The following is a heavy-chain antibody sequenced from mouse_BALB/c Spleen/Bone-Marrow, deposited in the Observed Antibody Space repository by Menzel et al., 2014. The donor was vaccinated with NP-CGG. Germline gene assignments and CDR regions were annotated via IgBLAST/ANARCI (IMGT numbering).Heavy chain of an antibody. CDR3: ARARGVTTATPYYFDY. V-gene: IGHV5-6-5*01. CDR1: GFSFSSYA. CDR2: ISGGGNS. D-gene: IGHD1-2*01. J-gene: IGHJ2*01. Sequence: EVKLMESGGGLVKPGGSLKLSCAASGFSFSSYALSWVRQTPEKRLEWVASISGGGNSYHSDNMKGRFTISRDNARNILYLQMSSLRSEDTAMYYCARARGVTTATPYYFDYWGQGTALTVSS.